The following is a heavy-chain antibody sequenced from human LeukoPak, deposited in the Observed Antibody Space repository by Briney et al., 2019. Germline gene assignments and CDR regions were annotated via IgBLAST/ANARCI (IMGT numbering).Heavy chain of an antibody. CDR2: IKQDGSEK. V-gene: IGHV3-7*01. CDR1: GFTFRTYW. Sequence: PGGSLTLSCEASGFTFRTYWTSWVRQAPGKGLEWVANIKQDGSEKYYVDSVKGRFTISRDNAKNSLYLQMNSLSAEDTAVYYCARDLYYGSGSSGHWGQGAMATVSS. J-gene: IGHJ4*02. CDR3: ARDLYYGSGSSGH. D-gene: IGHD3-10*01.